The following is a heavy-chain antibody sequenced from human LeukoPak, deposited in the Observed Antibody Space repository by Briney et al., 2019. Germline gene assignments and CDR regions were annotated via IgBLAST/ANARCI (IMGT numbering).Heavy chain of an antibody. CDR2: LFYTGST. CDR3: VRVRVVYGMDV. J-gene: IGHJ6*02. Sequence: SETLSLTSRVSVGSISGDNGACRRDPPGRGGCWGGYLFYTGSTNYTPSIKSRVTISLATSKNQFSLKLSSVTAADTAVYYCVRVRVVYGMDVWGQGTTVTVSS. CDR1: VGSISGDN. V-gene: IGHV4-59*01.